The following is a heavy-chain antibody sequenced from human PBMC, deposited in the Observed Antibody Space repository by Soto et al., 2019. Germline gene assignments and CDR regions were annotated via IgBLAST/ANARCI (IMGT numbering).Heavy chain of an antibody. D-gene: IGHD6-13*01. Sequence: QVQLVESGGGVVQPGRSLRLSCAASGFTFSSYAIHWVRQAPGKGLEWVAIISYDATNKYYADSVKGRFTISRDNSKNALYLQMNSLRPEDTAVYYCARGYGSSSAAFDYWGQGTLVTVSS. V-gene: IGHV3-30-3*01. J-gene: IGHJ4*02. CDR3: ARGYGSSSAAFDY. CDR1: GFTFSSYA. CDR2: ISYDATNK.